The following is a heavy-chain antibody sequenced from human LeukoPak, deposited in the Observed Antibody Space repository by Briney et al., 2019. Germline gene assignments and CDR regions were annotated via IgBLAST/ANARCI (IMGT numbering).Heavy chain of an antibody. V-gene: IGHV1-24*01. Sequence: ASVKVSCKVSGYTLTELSMHWVRQAPGKGLEWMGGFDPEDGETIYAQKFQGRVTMTEDTSTDTAYMELSSLRSEDTAVYYCATDLVRAVRGVIIFDYWGQGTLVTVSS. CDR3: ATDLVRAVRGVIIFDY. D-gene: IGHD3-10*01. J-gene: IGHJ4*02. CDR2: FDPEDGET. CDR1: GYTLTELS.